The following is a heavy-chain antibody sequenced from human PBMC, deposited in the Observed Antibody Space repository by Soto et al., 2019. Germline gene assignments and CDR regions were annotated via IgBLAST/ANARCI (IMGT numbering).Heavy chain of an antibody. Sequence: QVKLVQSGAEVKKPGASVKVSCKASGYTFTSYGISWVRKAPGQGLEWMGWISAYNGNTNYAQQFQGRVTMTSDTSRTTAYMELRSLRSDDTAVYYCVRDPQRNDYWGQGTLVNVSS. CDR1: GYTFTSYG. J-gene: IGHJ4*02. CDR2: ISAYNGNT. V-gene: IGHV1-18*01. CDR3: VRDPQRNDY. D-gene: IGHD2-2*01.